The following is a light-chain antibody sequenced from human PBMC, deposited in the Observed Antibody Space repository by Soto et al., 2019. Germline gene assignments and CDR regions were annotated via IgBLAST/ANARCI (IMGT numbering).Light chain of an antibody. Sequence: DIQMTQSNSPLSGSVGDRVTITCRASQTISSWLAWYQQKPGKAPKLLIYKASTLKSGVPSRFSGSGSGTEFTLTISSLQPDDFATYYCQHYNSYSEAFGQGTKVDI. CDR3: QHYNSYSEA. V-gene: IGKV1-5*03. CDR2: KAS. CDR1: QTISSW. J-gene: IGKJ1*01.